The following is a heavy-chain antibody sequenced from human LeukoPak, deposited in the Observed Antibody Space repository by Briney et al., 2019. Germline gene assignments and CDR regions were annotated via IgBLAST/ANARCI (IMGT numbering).Heavy chain of an antibody. V-gene: IGHV4-39*01. CDR3: ARQDTAMVSFDY. Sequence: SETLSLTCTGSAGSISSSSYYWGWIRQPPGKGLEWIGSIYYSGSTYYNPSLKSRVTISVDTSKNQFSLKLSSVTAADTAVYYCARQDTAMVSFDYWGQGTLVTVSS. J-gene: IGHJ4*02. D-gene: IGHD5-18*01. CDR2: IYYSGST. CDR1: AGSISSSSYY.